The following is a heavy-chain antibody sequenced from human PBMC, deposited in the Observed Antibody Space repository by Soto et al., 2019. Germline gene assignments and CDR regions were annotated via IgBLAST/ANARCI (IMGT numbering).Heavy chain of an antibody. V-gene: IGHV3-23*01. CDR1: GFTFGSYA. J-gene: IGHJ6*03. D-gene: IGHD2-2*01. Sequence: EVQLLESGVGLVQPGGSLRLSCVVSGFTFGSYAMSWVRQAPEKGPEWVAILGGNGFTTYYADSVKGRFTISGDKSKSTLFLQMNSLRADDTGVYYCAKALRPSLNFFDYMDVWRRGTSVTVSS. CDR2: LGGNGFTT. CDR3: AKALRPSLNFFDYMDV.